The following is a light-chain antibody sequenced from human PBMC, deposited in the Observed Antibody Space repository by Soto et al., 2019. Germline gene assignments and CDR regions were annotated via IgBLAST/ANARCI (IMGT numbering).Light chain of an antibody. CDR3: SSYTGSSPLVV. V-gene: IGLV2-18*02. Sequence: QCALTQPPSVSGSPGQSVTISCTGTSSDVGTYNHVSWYQQPPGTAPKLMIYDVSNRPSGVPDRFSGSKSGNTASLTISGLQAEDEAEYYCSSYTGSSPLVVFGGGTKLTVL. J-gene: IGLJ2*01. CDR1: SSDVGTYNH. CDR2: DVS.